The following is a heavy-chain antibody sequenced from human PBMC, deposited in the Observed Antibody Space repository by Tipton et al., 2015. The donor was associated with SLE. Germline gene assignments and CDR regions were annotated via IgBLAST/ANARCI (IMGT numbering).Heavy chain of an antibody. CDR2: INQDGSEK. V-gene: IGHV3-7*01. D-gene: IGHD3-10*01. Sequence: SLRLSCAASGMIFSDYWMIWARQAPGKGLEWLANINQDGSEKNYVDSVKGRFTISRDNAKNSVYLEMSSLRVEDTAVYYCGEIGAWGQGTLVTVSS. CDR3: GEIGA. CDR1: GMIFSDYW. J-gene: IGHJ5*02.